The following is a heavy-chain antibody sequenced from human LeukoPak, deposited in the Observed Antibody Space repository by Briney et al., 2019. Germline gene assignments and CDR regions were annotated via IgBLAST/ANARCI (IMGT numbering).Heavy chain of an antibody. J-gene: IGHJ3*02. V-gene: IGHV3-23*01. CDR3: AKDWDDYYDSSGYPLYDAFDI. CDR1: GFTFSSYA. D-gene: IGHD3-22*01. Sequence: GGSLRLSCAASGFTFSSYAMSWVRQAPGKGLEWVSAIRGSGGSTYYANSVKGRFTISRDNSQNTLYLQMNSLRAEDTAVYYCAKDWDDYYDSSGYPLYDAFDIWGQGTMVTVSS. CDR2: IRGSGGST.